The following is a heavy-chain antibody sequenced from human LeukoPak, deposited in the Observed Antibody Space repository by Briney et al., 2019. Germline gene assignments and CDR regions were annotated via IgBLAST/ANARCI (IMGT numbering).Heavy chain of an antibody. CDR2: IYPGDSDT. CDR1: GYTFATYW. Sequence: PGESLKISCKGSGYTFATYWIAWVRQMPGKGLEWMGIIYPGDSDTRYSPSFQGQVTISTDKSISTAYLQWSSLKASDTAMYYCARRLIKGGSPYYFDYWGQGTLVTVSS. J-gene: IGHJ4*02. D-gene: IGHD6-6*01. V-gene: IGHV5-51*01. CDR3: ARRLIKGGSPYYFDY.